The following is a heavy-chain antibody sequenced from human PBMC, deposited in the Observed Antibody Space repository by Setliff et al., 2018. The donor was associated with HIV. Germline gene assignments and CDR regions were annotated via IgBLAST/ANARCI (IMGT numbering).Heavy chain of an antibody. D-gene: IGHD2-2*01. CDR3: ARGLGYCSSTSCSVGYYGMDV. CDR1: GYTFTSYY. J-gene: IGHJ6*02. Sequence: ASVKVSCKASGYTFTSYYMHWVRQAPGQGLEWMGIINPSGGSASYAQKFQGRVTMTRDTSTSTVYMELSSLRSEDTAVYYCARGLGYCSSTSCSVGYYGMDVWGQGTTVTVSS. V-gene: IGHV1-46*01. CDR2: INPSGGSA.